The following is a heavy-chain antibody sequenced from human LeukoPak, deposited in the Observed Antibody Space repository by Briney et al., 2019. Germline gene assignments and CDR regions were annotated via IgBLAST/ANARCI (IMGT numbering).Heavy chain of an antibody. CDR1: GFTFSSYG. J-gene: IGHJ4*02. D-gene: IGHD3-22*01. V-gene: IGHV3-30*02. CDR3: AKDSYYYDSSGYYATPPRGYFDY. Sequence: PGGSLRLSCAASGFTFSSYGMHWVRQAPGKGLEWVAFIRYDGSNKYYADSVKGRFTISRDNSKNTLYLQMNSLRAEDTAVYYCAKDSYYYDSSGYYATPPRGYFDYWGQGTLVTVSS. CDR2: IRYDGSNK.